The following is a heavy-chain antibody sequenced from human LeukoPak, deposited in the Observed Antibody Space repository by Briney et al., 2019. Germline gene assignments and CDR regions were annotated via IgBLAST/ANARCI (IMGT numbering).Heavy chain of an antibody. CDR2: IRYDGSNK. CDR3: ATMVLVPAAIEADFDY. V-gene: IGHV3-30*02. CDR1: GFTFSSYD. D-gene: IGHD2-2*02. J-gene: IGHJ4*02. Sequence: GGSLRLSCAASGFTFSSYDMHWVRQAPGKGLEWVAFIRYDGSNKYYADSVKGRFTISRDNSKNTLYLQMNSLRAEDTAVYYCATMVLVPAAIEADFDYWGQGTLVTVSS.